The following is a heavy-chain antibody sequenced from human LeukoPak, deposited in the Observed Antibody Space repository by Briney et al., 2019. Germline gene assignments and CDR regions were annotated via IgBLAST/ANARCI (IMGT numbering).Heavy chain of an antibody. J-gene: IGHJ4*02. CDR3: ARDPGLIVYAISSTAYYFDY. V-gene: IGHV1-2*02. D-gene: IGHD2-8*01. CDR1: GYTFTASY. Sequence: ASVKVSCKASGYTFTASYLHWVRQAPGQRLEWMGWINPDSGGTNIAHNFQGRVTMTRDTSISTAYMELSTLRSDDTAMYFCARDPGLIVYAISSTAYYFDYWGQGTLVTVSS. CDR2: INPDSGGT.